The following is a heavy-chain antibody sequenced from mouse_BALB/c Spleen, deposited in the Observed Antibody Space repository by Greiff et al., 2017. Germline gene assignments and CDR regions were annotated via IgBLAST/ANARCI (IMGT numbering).Heavy chain of an antibody. Sequence: QVQLQQSGAELVKPGASVKMSCKASGYTFTSYWMHCVKQRPGQGLEWIGVIDPSDSYTSYNQKFKGKATLTVDTSSSTAYMQLSSLTSEDSAVYYCTRFGYYGSSLYYAMDYWGQGTSVTVSS. CDR1: GYTFTSYW. D-gene: IGHD1-1*01. CDR2: IDPSDSYT. J-gene: IGHJ4*01. V-gene: IGHV1S127*01. CDR3: TRFGYYGSSLYYAMDY.